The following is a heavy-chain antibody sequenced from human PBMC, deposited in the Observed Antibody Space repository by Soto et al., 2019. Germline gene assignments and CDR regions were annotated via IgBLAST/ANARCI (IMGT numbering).Heavy chain of an antibody. Sequence: QVQLVQSGAEEKKPGASVKVSCKASGYTFTSYALHWVRHAPGQRLEWMGWSNAGNGNTKYSQKFQGRVTITRDTSASTAYMELSSLRSEDTAVYYCARSIVVVTALDYWGQGTLVTVSS. J-gene: IGHJ4*02. D-gene: IGHD2-21*02. V-gene: IGHV1-3*05. CDR3: ARSIVVVTALDY. CDR1: GYTFTSYA. CDR2: SNAGNGNT.